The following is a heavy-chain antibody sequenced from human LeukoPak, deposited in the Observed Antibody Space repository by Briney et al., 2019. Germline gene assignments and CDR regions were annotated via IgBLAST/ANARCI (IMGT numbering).Heavy chain of an antibody. CDR3: ARGSRELYYFDY. J-gene: IGHJ4*02. V-gene: IGHV4-4*07. Sequence: SETLSLTCTVSGGSISSYYWSWIRQPAGKGLEWIGRIYTSGSTNYNPSLKSRVTISVDASKTQFSLKLNSVTAADTAVYYCARGSRELYYFDYWGQGTLVTVSS. D-gene: IGHD1-7*01. CDR1: GGSISSYY. CDR2: IYTSGST.